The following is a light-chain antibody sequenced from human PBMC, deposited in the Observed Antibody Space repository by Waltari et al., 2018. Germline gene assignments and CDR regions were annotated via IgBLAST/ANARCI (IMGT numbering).Light chain of an antibody. Sequence: EIVMTKSTATLPASPGVRATLSCRASQSVSSNLAWYQKQPGQAPRLLIYVASTRATGIPAGFSGSWSGTEFTLTISSLQSEDFAVYYCQQYKNCPPTFGQGTKVEIK. J-gene: IGKJ1*01. V-gene: IGKV3-15*01. CDR3: QQYKNCPPT. CDR1: QSVSSN. CDR2: VAS.